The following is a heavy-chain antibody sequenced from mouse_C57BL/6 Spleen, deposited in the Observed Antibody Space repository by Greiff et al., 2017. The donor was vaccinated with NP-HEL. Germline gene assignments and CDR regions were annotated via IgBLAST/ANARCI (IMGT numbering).Heavy chain of an antibody. CDR2: IYPGSGNT. J-gene: IGHJ1*03. V-gene: IGHV1-76*01. Sequence: VQLQQSGAELVRPGASVKLSCKASGYTFTDYYINWVKQRPGQGLEWIARIYPGSGNTYYNEKFKGKATLTAEKSSSTAYMQLSSLTSEDSAVYFCARGGYYYGSSSHWYFDVWGTGTTVTVSS. D-gene: IGHD1-1*01. CDR3: ARGGYYYGSSSHWYFDV. CDR1: GYTFTDYY.